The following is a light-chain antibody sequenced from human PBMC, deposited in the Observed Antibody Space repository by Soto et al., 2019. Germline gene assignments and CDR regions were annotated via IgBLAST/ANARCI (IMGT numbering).Light chain of an antibody. CDR1: QNVNSN. CDR3: QQLNNRPSYT. J-gene: IGKJ2*01. V-gene: IGKV3-15*01. Sequence: EIVMTQSPATLSVSPGERATLSCRASQNVNSNLAWYQQKPGQAPRLLIYGASTRDTGVPARFSGSGSGTEFTLIISSLQSEDFAVYYCQQLNNRPSYTFGQGTKLEIK. CDR2: GAS.